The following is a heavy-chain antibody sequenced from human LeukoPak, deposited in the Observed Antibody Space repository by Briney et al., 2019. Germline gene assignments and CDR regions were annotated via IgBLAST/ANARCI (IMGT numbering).Heavy chain of an antibody. CDR2: IYSGGST. V-gene: IGHV3-66*01. CDR1: GFTVSSNY. D-gene: IGHD3-9*01. J-gene: IGHJ4*02. CDR3: ARVGDYDILTGYYDY. Sequence: PGGSLRLSCAASGFTVSSNYMSWVRQAPGKGLEWVSVIYSGGSTYYADSVKGRFTISRDNSKNTLYLQMNSLRAEDTAVYYCARVGDYDILTGYYDYWGQGTLVTVSS.